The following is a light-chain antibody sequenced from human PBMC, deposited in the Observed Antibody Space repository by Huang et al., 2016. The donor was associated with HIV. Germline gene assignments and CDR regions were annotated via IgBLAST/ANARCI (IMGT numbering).Light chain of an antibody. CDR3: QQFGSSPPYS. CDR2: GAS. V-gene: IGKV3-20*01. CDR1: QSVTRNY. Sequence: EIVLTQSPDTLALSPGERATVACRASQSVTRNYLAWYQHRPGQAPKLLIYGASTRASSIPERFSGSGCGTDFTLTISRLAAEDFVVYYCQQFGSSPPYSFGQGTKLEIK. J-gene: IGKJ2*03.